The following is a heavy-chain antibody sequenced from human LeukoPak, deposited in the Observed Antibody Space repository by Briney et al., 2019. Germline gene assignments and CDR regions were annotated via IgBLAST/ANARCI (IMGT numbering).Heavy chain of an antibody. CDR2: INPDSGGT. D-gene: IGHD4-23*01. V-gene: IGHV1-2*02. J-gene: IGHJ4*02. CDR1: GYTFTDYY. CDR3: ARPFIETPSLGALDY. Sequence: ASVKLSCKASGYTFTDYYMHWVRHAPGQGLEWMGWINPDSGGTNYAQNFQGRVTMTRDTSISTAYMELSRLRSDDTAVYYCARPFIETPSLGALDYWGQGTLVTVSS.